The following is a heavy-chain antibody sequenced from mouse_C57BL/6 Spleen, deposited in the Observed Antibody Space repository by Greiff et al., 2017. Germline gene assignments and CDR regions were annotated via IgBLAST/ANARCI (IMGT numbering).Heavy chain of an antibody. CDR1: GYTFTSYW. CDR2: IDPSDSET. V-gene: IGHV1-52*01. Sequence: QVQLQQPGAELVRPGSSVKLSCKASGYTFTSYWMHWVKQRPIQGLEWIGNIDPSDSETHYNQKFKDKATLTVDKSSSTAYMQLSSLTSEDSAVYYCARCTYYSNSYYAMYYCGQGTSVTVSS. CDR3: ARCTYYSNSYYAMYY. J-gene: IGHJ4*01. D-gene: IGHD2-5*01.